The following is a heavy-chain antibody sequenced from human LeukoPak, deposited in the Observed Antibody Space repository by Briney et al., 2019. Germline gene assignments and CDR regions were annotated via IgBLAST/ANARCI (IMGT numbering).Heavy chain of an antibody. V-gene: IGHV4-59*08. CDR2: IYYTGAT. Sequence: SETLSLTCTVSGGSISGYFWSCIRQPPGQGLEFIGYIYYTGATLYNPSPKSRVTMSVDTSKNQFSLKLSSVTAADTAVYYCARHDPVGYYQHGMGVWGQGTTVTVSS. D-gene: IGHD2-15*01. CDR1: GGSISGYF. CDR3: ARHDPVGYYQHGMGV. J-gene: IGHJ6*02.